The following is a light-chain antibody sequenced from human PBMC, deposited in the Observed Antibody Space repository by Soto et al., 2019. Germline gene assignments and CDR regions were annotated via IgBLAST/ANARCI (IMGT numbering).Light chain of an antibody. Sequence: SYELTQPPSVFVSPGQTASITCSGDKLGDKYACWYQQKPGQSPVLVIYQNNKRPSGIPERFSGSNFGNTATLTISGTQAMDEADYYCQAWDSSTVVFGGGTKLNV. CDR1: KLGDKY. CDR2: QNN. J-gene: IGLJ2*01. CDR3: QAWDSSTVV. V-gene: IGLV3-1*01.